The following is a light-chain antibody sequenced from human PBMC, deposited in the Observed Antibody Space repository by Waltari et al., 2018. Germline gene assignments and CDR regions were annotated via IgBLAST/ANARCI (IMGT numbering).Light chain of an antibody. J-gene: IGKJ1*01. V-gene: IGKV3-11*01. CDR2: DGA. Sequence: IVLTQSPATLSLSPGERATLSCRASQSISSYLAWYQQKPGQAPRLLICDGANRATGIPARCSGSGSKTDFTLTIASLEPEDSAVYYCQQSYNWPRTFGQGTKVEIK. CDR1: QSISSY. CDR3: QQSYNWPRT.